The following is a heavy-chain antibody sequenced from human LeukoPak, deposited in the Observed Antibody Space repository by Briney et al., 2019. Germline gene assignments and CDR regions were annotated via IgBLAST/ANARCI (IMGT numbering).Heavy chain of an antibody. V-gene: IGHV4-34*01. Sequence: PSETLSLTCAVYGGSFSGYYWSWIRQPPGKGLEWIGEINHSGSTNYSPSLKSRVTISVDTSKNQFSLKLSSVTAADTAVYYCARDRDGSGAYDYWGQGTLVTVSS. CDR3: ARDRDGSGAYDY. CDR1: GGSFSGYY. J-gene: IGHJ4*02. CDR2: INHSGST. D-gene: IGHD3-10*01.